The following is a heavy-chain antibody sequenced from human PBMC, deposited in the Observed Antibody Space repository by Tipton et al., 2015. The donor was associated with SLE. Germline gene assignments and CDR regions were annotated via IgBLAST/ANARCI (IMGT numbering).Heavy chain of an antibody. CDR3: ARDDHSY. CDR2: INHSGST. D-gene: IGHD3-3*01. J-gene: IGHJ4*02. CDR1: GGSISSHY. V-gene: IGHV4-34*01. Sequence: TLSLTCTVSGGSISSHYWSWIRQPPGKGLEWIGEINHSGSTNYNPSLKSRVTISVDTSKNQFSLKLSSVTAADTAVYYCARDDHSYWGQGTLVTVSS.